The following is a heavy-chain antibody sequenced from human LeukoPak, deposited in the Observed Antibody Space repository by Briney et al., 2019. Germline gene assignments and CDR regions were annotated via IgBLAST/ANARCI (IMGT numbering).Heavy chain of an antibody. D-gene: IGHD6-6*01. CDR3: ARGGYSGSYYRFS. J-gene: IGHJ4*02. Sequence: PGGSPRLSCAASGVRFSDYWMHWVRQGPGKGPERLSRTRKDGSDTFYADAAKGRFTASRDNAKNTVYLQVTNVRPEDTAVYYCARGGYSGSYYRFSWGQGTLVTVAS. CDR1: GVRFSDYW. CDR2: TRKDGSDT. V-gene: IGHV3-74*01.